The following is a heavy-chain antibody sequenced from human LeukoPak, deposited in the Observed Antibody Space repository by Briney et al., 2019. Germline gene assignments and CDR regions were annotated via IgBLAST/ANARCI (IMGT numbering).Heavy chain of an antibody. Sequence: PGGSLRLSCAASGFTFSSYEMNWVRQAPGKGLEWVSYISSSGSPIYYADSVKGRFTISRDNAKNSLYLQMNSLRAEDTAVYYCARLPVPGVTTYYYYYYMDVWGKGTTVTVSS. CDR1: GFTFSSYE. CDR3: ARLPVPGVTTYYYYYYMDV. V-gene: IGHV3-48*03. D-gene: IGHD2-21*02. J-gene: IGHJ6*03. CDR2: ISSSGSPI.